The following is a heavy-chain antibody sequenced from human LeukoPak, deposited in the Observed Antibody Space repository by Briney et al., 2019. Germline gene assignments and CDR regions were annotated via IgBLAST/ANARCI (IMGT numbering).Heavy chain of an antibody. J-gene: IGHJ4*02. D-gene: IGHD2-21*02. CDR2: IYYSGST. Sequence: SETLSLTCSVSGGSISSNNYWGWIRQPPGKGLEWIGYIYYSGSTYYNPSLKSRVTISVDTSKNQFSLKLSSVTAADTAVYYCARDTRVTDEGGYWGQGTLVTVSS. CDR1: GGSISSNNY. CDR3: ARDTRVTDEGGY. V-gene: IGHV4-30-4*08.